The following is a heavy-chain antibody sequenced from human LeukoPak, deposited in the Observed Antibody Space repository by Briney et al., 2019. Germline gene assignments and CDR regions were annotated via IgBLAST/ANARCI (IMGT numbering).Heavy chain of an antibody. V-gene: IGHV4-59*08. D-gene: IGHD4-17*01. CDR1: GGSISRHY. Sequence: SETLSLTCSVSGGSISRHYWSWIRQPPGKEREWIGYISYSGSTRYNPSFQSRVTISLDTSKTHFSLKLTSVTAADTAMYYCARLLNNDNAGDPDTFDMWGPGTMVTVSA. CDR3: ARLLNNDNAGDPDTFDM. CDR2: ISYSGST. J-gene: IGHJ3*02.